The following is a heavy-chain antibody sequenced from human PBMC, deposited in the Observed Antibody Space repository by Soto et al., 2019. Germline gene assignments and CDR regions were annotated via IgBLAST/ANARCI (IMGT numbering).Heavy chain of an antibody. D-gene: IGHD3-10*01. CDR2: ISFDGSNK. V-gene: IGHV3-30*18. J-gene: IGHJ4*02. CDR3: AKDGPPYGSGSYYSDY. Sequence: GGSLSLSCAASGFTFGSDGMHWVRQAPGKGLEWVAAISFDGSNKYYTNSVKGRFIVSRDNSKNTLYLQMNSLRAEDTAVFYCAKDGPPYGSGSYYSDYWGQGTLVTVSS. CDR1: GFTFGSDG.